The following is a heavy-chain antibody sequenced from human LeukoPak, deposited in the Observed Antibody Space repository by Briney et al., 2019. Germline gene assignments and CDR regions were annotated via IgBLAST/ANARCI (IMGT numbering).Heavy chain of an antibody. CDR1: GFMFSAYE. V-gene: IGHV3-48*03. Sequence: GGSLRLSCAASGFMFSAYEMNWVRQAPGKGLEWISYISSSATTIHYADSVKGRFTISRDNAKKSLCLQMNSLRVEDTAVYYCARGGISFAYWGQGTLVTVSS. J-gene: IGHJ4*02. CDR3: ARGGISFAY. D-gene: IGHD1-26*01. CDR2: ISSSATTI.